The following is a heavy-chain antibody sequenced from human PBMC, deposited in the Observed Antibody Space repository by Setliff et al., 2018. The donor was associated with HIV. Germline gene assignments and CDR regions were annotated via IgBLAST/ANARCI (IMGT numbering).Heavy chain of an antibody. J-gene: IGHJ4*02. D-gene: IGHD3-10*01. V-gene: IGHV3-30-3*02. CDR1: GFTFSSYA. CDR3: AKLNWAARSGSNPSDC. CDR2: MSYDGNNK. Sequence: GGSLRLSCAASGFTFSSYAMHWARQAPGKGLEWVAVMSYDGNNKYYADSVKGRFTISRDNSKNTLYLQMNSLRAEDTAVYYCAKLNWAARSGSNPSDCWGQGTLVTVSS.